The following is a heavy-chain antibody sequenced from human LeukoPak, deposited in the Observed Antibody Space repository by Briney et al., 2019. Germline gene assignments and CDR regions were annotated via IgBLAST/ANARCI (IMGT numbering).Heavy chain of an antibody. CDR2: IYPGDSNT. CDR1: GYSFSTHW. J-gene: IGHJ4*02. CDR3: GRLRGWPNYFDY. Sequence: GESLKISCKGSGYSFSTHWIGWVRQMPGKGLEWMGVIYPGDSNTKYSPSFQGQVTISADKSISTAYLQWSSLKASDTAMYYCGRLRGWPNYFDYWGQGTLVTVSS. V-gene: IGHV5-51*01. D-gene: IGHD6-19*01.